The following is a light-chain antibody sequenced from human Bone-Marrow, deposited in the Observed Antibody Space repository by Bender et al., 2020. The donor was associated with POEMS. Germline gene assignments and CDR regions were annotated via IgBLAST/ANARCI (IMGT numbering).Light chain of an antibody. J-gene: IGLJ2*01. CDR2: GVT. V-gene: IGLV7-43*01. CDR1: AGRVTSHDY. Sequence: QTVLTQEPSLTVSPGETVTLTCASSAGRVTSHDYPHWFQQKPGQPPRPLLYGVTNPHSWTPARFSGALLGGKAALRVSGVQPDDEADYYCLLYFDGVVVFGGGTKLTVL. CDR3: LLYFDGVVV.